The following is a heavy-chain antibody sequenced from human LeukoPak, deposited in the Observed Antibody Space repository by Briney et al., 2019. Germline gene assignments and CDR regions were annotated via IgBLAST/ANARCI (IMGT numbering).Heavy chain of an antibody. CDR1: SNTFSSKS. CDR2: ISGYNGNT. J-gene: IGHJ4*02. CDR3: AREAGPLDY. D-gene: IGHD6-19*01. V-gene: IGHV1-18*01. Sequence: ASVKVPCKASSNTFSSKSISWVRQAPGQGLEWMGWISGYNGNTNYAQKFQGRVTMTTDTSTSTAYMELRSLRFDDTAMYYCAREAGPLDYGGQGTLVTVSS.